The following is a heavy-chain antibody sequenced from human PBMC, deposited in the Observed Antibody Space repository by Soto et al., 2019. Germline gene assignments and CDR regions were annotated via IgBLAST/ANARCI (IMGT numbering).Heavy chain of an antibody. CDR2: ISSSSSYI. D-gene: IGHD2-8*01. CDR3: ARGYCTNGVCHAFDI. CDR1: GFTFSSYS. Sequence: RGSLRLSCAASGFTFSSYSMNWVRQAPGKGLEWVSSISSSSSYIYYADSVKGRFTISRDNAKNSLYLQMNSLRAEDTAVYYCARGYCTNGVCHAFDIWGQGTMVTVSS. V-gene: IGHV3-21*01. J-gene: IGHJ3*02.